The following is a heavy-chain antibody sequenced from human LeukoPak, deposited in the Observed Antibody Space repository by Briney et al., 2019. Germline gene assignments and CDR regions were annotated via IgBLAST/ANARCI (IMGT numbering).Heavy chain of an antibody. Sequence: GGSLRLSCAASGFTFSNYGMNWVRQAPGKGLEWGSGISDSGGSTNYADSVKGRFTISRDNSKNTLYLRMDSLRGEDTAVYYCAMQWLVRGGYYFDYWGQGALVTVSS. CDR3: AMQWLVRGGYYFDY. D-gene: IGHD6-19*01. CDR1: GFTFSNYG. V-gene: IGHV3-23*01. J-gene: IGHJ4*02. CDR2: ISDSGGST.